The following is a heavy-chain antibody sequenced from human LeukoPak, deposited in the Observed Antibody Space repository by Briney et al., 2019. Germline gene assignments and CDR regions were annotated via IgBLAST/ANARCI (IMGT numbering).Heavy chain of an antibody. CDR3: ARAEYSSSPFDY. V-gene: IGHV1-18*01. D-gene: IGHD6-6*01. CDR2: ISAYNGNT. J-gene: IGHJ4*02. CDR1: GGTFSSYA. Sequence: GASVKVSCKASGGTFSSYAISWVRQAPGQGLEWMGWISAYNGNTNYAQKLQGRVTMTTDTSTSTAYMELRSLRSDDTAVYYCARAEYSSSPFDYWGQGTLVTVSS.